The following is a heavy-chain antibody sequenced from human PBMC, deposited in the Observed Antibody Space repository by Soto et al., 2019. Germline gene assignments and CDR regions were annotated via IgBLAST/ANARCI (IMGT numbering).Heavy chain of an antibody. CDR2: IIPIFGTA. CDR3: ARPGGYCSGGSCYVY. D-gene: IGHD2-15*01. CDR1: GGTFSSYA. V-gene: IGHV1-69*01. Sequence: QVQLVQSGAEVKKPGSSVKVSCKASGGTFSSYAISWVRQAPGQGLEWMGGIIPIFGTANYAQKFQGRVTNTANESTSTAYRELSSLRSEDTAVYYCARPGGYCSGGSCYVYWGQGTLVTVSS. J-gene: IGHJ4*02.